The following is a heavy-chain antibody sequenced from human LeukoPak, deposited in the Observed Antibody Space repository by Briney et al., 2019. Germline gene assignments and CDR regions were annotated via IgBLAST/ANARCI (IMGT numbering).Heavy chain of an antibody. J-gene: IGHJ4*02. CDR2: ISTSGSTI. CDR3: ARTYSGYGDRFDY. CDR1: GFTFSDYY. Sequence: GGSLRLSCAASGFTFSDYYMSWIRQAPGKGLEWVSHISTSGSTIYYADSVKGRFTISRDNAKNSLYLQMNSLRAEDTAVYYCARTYSGYGDRFDYWGQGTLVTVSS. V-gene: IGHV3-11*01. D-gene: IGHD5-12*01.